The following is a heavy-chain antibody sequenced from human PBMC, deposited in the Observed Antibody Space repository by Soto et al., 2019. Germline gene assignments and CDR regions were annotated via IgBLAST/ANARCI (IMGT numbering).Heavy chain of an antibody. CDR2: MNPNSGNT. J-gene: IGHJ6*03. CDR3: ARGVRGVTTYYYYYMDV. CDR1: GGTFTSYD. V-gene: IGHV1-8*01. D-gene: IGHD3-10*01. Sequence: GASVKVSCKASGGTFTSYDINWVRQATGQGLERMGWMNPNSGNTGYAQKFQGRVTMTRNTSISTAYMELSSLRSEDTAVYYCARGVRGVTTYYYYYMDVWGKGTTVTVSS.